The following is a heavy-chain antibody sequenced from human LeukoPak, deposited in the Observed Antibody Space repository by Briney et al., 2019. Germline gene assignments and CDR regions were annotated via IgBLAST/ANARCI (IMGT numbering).Heavy chain of an antibody. Sequence: VASVKVSCKASGYTFTSYAMHWVRQAPGQRLEWMGWINAGNGNTKYSQEFQGRVTITRDTSASTAYMELSSLRSEDMAVYYCARGGLTTVTTHSGPHAFDIWGQGTMVTVSS. CDR2: INAGNGNT. CDR1: GYTFTSYA. J-gene: IGHJ3*02. D-gene: IGHD4-17*01. CDR3: ARGGLTTVTTHSGPHAFDI. V-gene: IGHV1-3*03.